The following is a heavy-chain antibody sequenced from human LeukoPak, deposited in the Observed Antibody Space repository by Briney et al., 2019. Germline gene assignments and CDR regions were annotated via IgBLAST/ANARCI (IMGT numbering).Heavy chain of an antibody. V-gene: IGHV3-11*01. J-gene: IGHJ4*02. D-gene: IGHD4/OR15-4a*01. CDR1: GFRFDDYY. Sequence: GGSLRLSCAASGFRFDDYYFSWVRQAPGKGLEWISSVSASGNILDHADSVKGRFTISRDNAKNSVYLQMNNVQAEDTAVYHCTRHMVLSPCDFWGPGTLVTVSS. CDR2: VSASGNIL. CDR3: TRHMVLSPCDF.